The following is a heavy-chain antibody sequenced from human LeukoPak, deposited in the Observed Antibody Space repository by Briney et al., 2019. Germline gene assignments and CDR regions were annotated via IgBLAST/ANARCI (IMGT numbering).Heavy chain of an antibody. J-gene: IGHJ6*02. CDR3: ARLPPSYYDSSGYYYYYYGMDV. CDR1: GASISRGGYY. V-gene: IGHV4-61*08. CDR2: IYYSGST. Sequence: PSETLSLTCDVSGASISRGGYYWSWIRQPPGKGLEWIGYIYYSGSTNYNPSLKSRVTISVDTSKNQFSLKLSSVTAADTAVYYCARLPPSYYDSSGYYYYYYGMDVWGQGTTVTVSS. D-gene: IGHD3-22*01.